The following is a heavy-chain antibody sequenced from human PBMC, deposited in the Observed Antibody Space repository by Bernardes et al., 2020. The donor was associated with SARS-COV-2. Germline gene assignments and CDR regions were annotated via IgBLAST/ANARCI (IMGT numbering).Heavy chain of an antibody. CDR2: ISGSGGST. CDR3: AKGELEREGNYYYYGMDV. D-gene: IGHD1-1*01. V-gene: IGHV3-23*01. CDR1: GFTFSSYA. Sequence: GGSLRLSCAASGFTFSSYAMSWVRQAPGKGLEWVSAISGSGGSTYYADSVKGRFTISRDNSKNTLYLQMNSLRAEDTAVYYCAKGELEREGNYYYYGMDVWGKGTTGTVSS. J-gene: IGHJ6*04.